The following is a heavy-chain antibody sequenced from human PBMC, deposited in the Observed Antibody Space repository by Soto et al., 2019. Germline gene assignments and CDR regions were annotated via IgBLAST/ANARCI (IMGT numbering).Heavy chain of an antibody. CDR3: ARLGDYYQSLGT. CDR2: IYYKGTT. D-gene: IGHD3-22*01. Sequence: SETLSLTCSVSGCSLDNYYWTWIRQPPGKGLEFIGYIYYKGTTTYNPSLKSRVAISIDTSKNQFSLQLTSVIAADTAIYYCARLGDYYQSLGTWGRGTLVTVSS. CDR1: GCSLDNYY. V-gene: IGHV4-59*08. J-gene: IGHJ5*02.